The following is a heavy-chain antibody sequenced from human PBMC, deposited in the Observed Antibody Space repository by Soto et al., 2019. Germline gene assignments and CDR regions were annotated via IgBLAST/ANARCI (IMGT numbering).Heavy chain of an antibody. CDR2: IYYSGST. CDR1: GGSINNHY. V-gene: IGHV4-59*11. CDR3: ARQLGRSIAY. Sequence: PSETLSLTCTVSGGSINNHYWSWIRQPPGQGLEWIGYIYYSGSTNYNPSLKSRVTMSVDTSKNQFSLKLSSVTAADTAVYYCARQLGRSIAYWGQGTLVTVPQ. J-gene: IGHJ4*02. D-gene: IGHD6-6*01.